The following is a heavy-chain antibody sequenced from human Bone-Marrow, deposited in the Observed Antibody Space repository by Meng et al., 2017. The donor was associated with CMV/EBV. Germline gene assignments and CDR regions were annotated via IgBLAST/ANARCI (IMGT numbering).Heavy chain of an antibody. D-gene: IGHD6-6*01. J-gene: IGHJ5*02. CDR3: ARYLQLVRWFDP. CDR1: GGAFSGYY. CDR2: INHSGSK. V-gene: IGHV4-34*01. Sequence: TGAVYGGAFSGYYGSWIRQHRGKGLEWIGEINHSGSKNYNPSLKKRVTISVDTSKNQFSLKLSSVTAADTAVYYCARYLQLVRWFDPWGQGTLVTVSS.